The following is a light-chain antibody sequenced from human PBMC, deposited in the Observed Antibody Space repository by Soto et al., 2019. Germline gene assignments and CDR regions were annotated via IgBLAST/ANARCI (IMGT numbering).Light chain of an antibody. CDR3: QQGYTIPLT. CDR2: AAS. V-gene: IGKV1-39*01. J-gene: IGKJ5*01. CDR1: QSISNY. Sequence: DIQMTQSPSSLSASVGDRVTITCRASQSISNYLNWYQQKPGRAPKLLIYAASSLQSGVPSRFSGSGSGTDFTLTISSLQPEDFATYYCQQGYTIPLTFGQGTRLEIK.